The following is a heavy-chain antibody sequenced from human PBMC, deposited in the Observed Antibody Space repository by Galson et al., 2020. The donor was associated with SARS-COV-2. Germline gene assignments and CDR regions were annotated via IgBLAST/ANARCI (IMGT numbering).Heavy chain of an antibody. J-gene: IGHJ4*02. CDR1: GYSFTSYW. D-gene: IGHD2-2*01. CDR2: IYPGDTDT. CDR3: ARSLPAAILLLGY. Sequence: GESLKISCKGSGYSFTSYWIGWVRQMPGKGLEWMGIIYPGDTDTTNTPSFQGQVTISADKSISTAYLQWSSLKASDTAMYYCARSLPAAILLLGYWGEGTLVTDSS. V-gene: IGHV5-51*01.